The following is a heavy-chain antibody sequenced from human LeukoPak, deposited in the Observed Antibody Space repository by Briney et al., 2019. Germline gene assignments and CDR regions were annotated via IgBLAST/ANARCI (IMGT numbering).Heavy chain of an antibody. CDR3: ARDRCSGGACYSFDF. D-gene: IGHD2-15*01. Sequence: GGSLRLSCAASGSTFSTYSMNWVRQAPGKGLEWVSSISRSSSHIYFADSVKGRFTISRDNAKNSLYLQVNSLRTEDTAVYYCARDRCSGGACYSFDFWGQGTLVTVSS. CDR1: GSTFSTYS. CDR2: ISRSSSHI. V-gene: IGHV3-21*06. J-gene: IGHJ4*02.